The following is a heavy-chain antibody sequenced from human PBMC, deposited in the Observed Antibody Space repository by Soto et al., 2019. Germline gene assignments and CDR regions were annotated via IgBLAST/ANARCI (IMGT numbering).Heavy chain of an antibody. CDR1: GGSISGTTYS. CDR3: ARGQGAAAGHSNFDY. Sequence: QLQLQESGSGLVKPSQTLSLTCAVSGGSISGTTYSWSWIRQPPGKGLEWIGYIYDSGNTYYNPSLESQFSISVDRSKNQFSLKLSSVTAADTAVYYCARGQGAAAGHSNFDYWGKGALVTVSS. CDR2: IYDSGNT. J-gene: IGHJ4*02. D-gene: IGHD6-13*01. V-gene: IGHV4-30-2*01.